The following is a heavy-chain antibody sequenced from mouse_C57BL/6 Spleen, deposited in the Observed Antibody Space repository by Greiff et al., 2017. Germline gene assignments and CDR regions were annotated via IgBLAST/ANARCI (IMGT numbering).Heavy chain of an antibody. D-gene: IGHD1-1*01. Sequence: EVKLQESGAELVRPGASVKLSCTASGFNIKDYYMHWVKQRPEQGLEWIGRIDPEDGGTEYAPRFQSKAIMTADTSSNTAYLQLSSLASEDTAVFYCPAGSSYYDYWGQGTTLTVSS. CDR1: GFNIKDYY. J-gene: IGHJ2*01. CDR3: PAGSSYYDY. V-gene: IGHV14-1*01. CDR2: IDPEDGGT.